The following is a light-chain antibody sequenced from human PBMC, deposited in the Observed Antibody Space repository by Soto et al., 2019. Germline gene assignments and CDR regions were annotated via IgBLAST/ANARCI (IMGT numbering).Light chain of an antibody. J-gene: IGKJ3*01. CDR1: QSVSNNY. V-gene: IGKV3-20*01. Sequence: SPATLSVSTGERATLSCRASQSVSNNYLAWYQQKPGQAPRLLIYGASSRATGIPDRFSGSGSGTDFTLTISRLEPEDFAVYYCQQYGSSLLTFGPGSIVDI. CDR2: GAS. CDR3: QQYGSSLLT.